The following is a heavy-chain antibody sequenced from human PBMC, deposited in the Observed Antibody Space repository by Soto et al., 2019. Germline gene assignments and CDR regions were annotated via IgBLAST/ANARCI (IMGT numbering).Heavy chain of an antibody. Sequence: GASVKVSCKASGSTFTSYGISWARQAPGQGLEWMGWISAYNGNTNYAQKLQGRVTMTTDTSTSTAYMELRSLRSEVTAVYDCAHHLMGIAVACTSGDVWGQGTTVTVS. CDR3: AHHLMGIAVACTSGDV. J-gene: IGHJ6*02. CDR2: ISAYNGNT. D-gene: IGHD6-19*01. V-gene: IGHV1-18*04. CDR1: GSTFTSYG.